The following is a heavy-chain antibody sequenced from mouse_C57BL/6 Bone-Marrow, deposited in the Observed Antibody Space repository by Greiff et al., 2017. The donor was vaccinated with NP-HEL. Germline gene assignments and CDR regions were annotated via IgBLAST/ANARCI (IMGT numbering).Heavy chain of an antibody. CDR2: ISSGGSYT. CDR3: ARLGGLLLRYYYAMDY. D-gene: IGHD1-1*01. V-gene: IGHV5-6*01. J-gene: IGHJ4*01. CDR1: GFTFSSYG. Sequence: EVQLVESGGDLVKPGGSLKLSCAASGFTFSSYGMSWVRQTPDKRLEWVATISSGGSYTYYPDSVKGRFPISRDNAKNTLYLQMSSRKSEDTAMYYCARLGGLLLRYYYAMDYWGQGTSVTVSS.